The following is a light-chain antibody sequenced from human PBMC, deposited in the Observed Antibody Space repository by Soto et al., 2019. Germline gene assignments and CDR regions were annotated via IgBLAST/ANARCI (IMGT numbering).Light chain of an antibody. V-gene: IGKV3-20*01. J-gene: IGKJ4*01. Sequence: EIVLTQSPGTLSLSPGERATLSCRASQSVSSSYLAWYQQKPGQSPRLLIYGASSRATGIPDRFSGSGSGTGFTLTISSLQSEDFAVYYCQQYNNWPLTVGGGTKVEIK. CDR3: QQYNNWPLT. CDR1: QSVSSSY. CDR2: GAS.